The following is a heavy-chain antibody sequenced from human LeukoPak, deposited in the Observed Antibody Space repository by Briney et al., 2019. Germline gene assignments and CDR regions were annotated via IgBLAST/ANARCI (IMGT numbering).Heavy chain of an antibody. CDR1: GFTFTSAW. Sequence: GGSLRLSCAASGFTFTSAWMSWVRQAPGKGLEWVGRIKGETAAGAPDYVASVKGRFTISRDDSKNTLFLQMNSLKTEDTAVYYCATQQGGNPAYWGQGTLVTVSS. D-gene: IGHD1-14*01. J-gene: IGHJ4*02. CDR2: IKGETAAGAP. CDR3: ATQQGGNPAY. V-gene: IGHV3-15*01.